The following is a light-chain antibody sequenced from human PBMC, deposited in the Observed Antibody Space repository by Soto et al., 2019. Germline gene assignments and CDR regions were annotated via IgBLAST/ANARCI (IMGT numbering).Light chain of an antibody. CDR3: QQYSIWRT. Sequence: EIVMTQSPATLSLSPGERATLSCRASESVSTNLAWYQQKAGQAPSLLIYGASTRATGIPARFSGSGSGTEFTLTISSLQSEDFAVYYCQQYSIWRTFGQGTKVDIK. V-gene: IGKV3-15*01. J-gene: IGKJ1*01. CDR2: GAS. CDR1: ESVSTN.